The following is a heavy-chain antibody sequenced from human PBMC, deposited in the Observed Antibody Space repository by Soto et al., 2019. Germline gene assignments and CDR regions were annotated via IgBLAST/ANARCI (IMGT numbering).Heavy chain of an antibody. V-gene: IGHV2-26*01. CDR3: ARIPGRQWLVRRIYYFDY. J-gene: IGHJ4*02. CDR2: IFSNDEK. CDR1: GFSLSNARMG. Sequence: QVTLKESDPVLVKPTETLTLTCTVSGFSLSNARMGVTWIRHPPGKALEWLEHIFSNDEKSYGTSLKSRLTISKDTSKSQVVLTMTNLEPVDTAAYYCARIPGRQWLVRRIYYFDYWGQGTLVTVAS. D-gene: IGHD6-19*01.